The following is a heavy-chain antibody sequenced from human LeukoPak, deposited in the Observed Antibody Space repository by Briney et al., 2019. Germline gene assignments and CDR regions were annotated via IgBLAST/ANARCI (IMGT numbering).Heavy chain of an antibody. J-gene: IGHJ5*02. V-gene: IGHV4-34*01. CDR1: GGSFSGYY. CDR3: ERVGIYGVDP. D-gene: IGHD5-12*01. CDR2: INHSGST. Sequence: SETLSLTCAVYGGSFSGYYWSWTRQPPGKGLEWIGEINHSGSTNYNPSLKSRVTISVDTSKNQFSLKLSSVTAADTAVYYCERVGIYGVDPWGQGTLVTVSS.